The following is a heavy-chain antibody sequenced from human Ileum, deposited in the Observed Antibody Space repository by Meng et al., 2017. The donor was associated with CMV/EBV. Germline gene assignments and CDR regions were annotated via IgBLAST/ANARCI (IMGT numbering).Heavy chain of an antibody. D-gene: IGHD2-21*01. V-gene: IGHV4-34*02. CDR2: VSHSGVT. Sequence: QVQLQQWGAGLLKPSETLALTCAVYGGSFSGYYWSWIRQPPGKGLEWIAEVSHSGVTNYNPSLKSRVTISIDTSKNQFSLHLSSVTAADTAVYYCAREPPFVPADSWGQGTLVNVSS. CDR3: AREPPFVPADS. J-gene: IGHJ4*02. CDR1: GGSFSGYY.